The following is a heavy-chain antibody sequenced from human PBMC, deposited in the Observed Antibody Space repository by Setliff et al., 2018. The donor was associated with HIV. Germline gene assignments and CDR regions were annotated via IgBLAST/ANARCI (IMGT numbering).Heavy chain of an antibody. CDR2: IYYSGNS. CDR3: ARLVEDYDSSGYFFNWFDP. Sequence: SETLSLTCAVSGGSISSHYWNWIRQPPGKGLEWIGYIYYSGNSNYNPSLKNRVTISVDTSNNKLSLKRSSVTAADTAVYYCARLVEDYDSSGYFFNWFDPWGQGTLVTVSS. J-gene: IGHJ5*02. D-gene: IGHD3-22*01. V-gene: IGHV4-59*08. CDR1: GGSISSHY.